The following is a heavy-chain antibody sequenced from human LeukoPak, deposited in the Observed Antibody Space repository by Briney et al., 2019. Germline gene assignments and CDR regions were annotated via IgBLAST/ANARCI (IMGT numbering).Heavy chain of an antibody. CDR3: AREIVVVPAALIGPFDY. V-gene: IGHV1-69*04. CDR1: GGTFSSYA. D-gene: IGHD2-2*01. CDR2: IIPILGIA. J-gene: IGHJ4*02. Sequence: SVKVSCKASGGTFSSYAISWVRQAPGQGLEWMGRIIPILGIANYAQRFQGRVTITADKSTSTAYMELSSLRSEDTAVYYCAREIVVVPAALIGPFDYWGQGTLVTVSS.